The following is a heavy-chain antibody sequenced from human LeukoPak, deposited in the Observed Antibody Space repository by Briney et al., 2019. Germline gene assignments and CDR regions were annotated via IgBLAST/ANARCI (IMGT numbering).Heavy chain of an antibody. Sequence: GGSLRLSCAASGFTFSSYGMHWVRQAPGKGLEWVAVISYDGSNKYYADSVKGRFTISRDNSKNTLYLQMNSLRAEDTAVYYCAKDSEEAFDIWGQGTMVTVSS. CDR2: ISYDGSNK. V-gene: IGHV3-30*18. J-gene: IGHJ3*02. CDR3: AKDSEEAFDI. CDR1: GFTFSSYG.